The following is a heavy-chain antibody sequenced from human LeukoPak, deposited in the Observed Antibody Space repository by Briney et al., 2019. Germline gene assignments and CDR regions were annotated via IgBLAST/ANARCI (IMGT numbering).Heavy chain of an antibody. CDR3: ARGSNWNSISTPNWFDP. D-gene: IGHD1-7*01. J-gene: IGHJ5*02. CDR2: ISYDGSNK. CDR1: GFTFSSYG. Sequence: GRSLRLSCAASGFTFSSYGMHWVRQAPGKGLEWVAVISYDGSNKYYADSVKGRFTISRDNAKNSLYLQMNSLRAEDTAVYYCARGSNWNSISTPNWFDPWGQGTLVTVSS. V-gene: IGHV3-30*03.